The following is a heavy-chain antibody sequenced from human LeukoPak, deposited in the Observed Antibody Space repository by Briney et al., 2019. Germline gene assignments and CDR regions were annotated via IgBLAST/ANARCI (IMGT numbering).Heavy chain of an antibody. CDR1: GGSFSGYY. Sequence: SEILSLTCAVYGGSFSGYYWSWIRQPPGKGLEWIGEINHSGSTNCNPSLKSRVTISVDTSKNQFSLKLSSVTAADTAVYYCARGSGYCSGGSCVNDYWGQGTLVTVSS. V-gene: IGHV4-34*01. D-gene: IGHD2-15*01. CDR2: INHSGST. J-gene: IGHJ4*02. CDR3: ARGSGYCSGGSCVNDY.